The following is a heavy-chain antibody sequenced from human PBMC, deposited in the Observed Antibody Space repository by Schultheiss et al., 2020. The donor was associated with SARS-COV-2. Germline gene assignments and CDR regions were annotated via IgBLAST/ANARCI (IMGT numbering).Heavy chain of an antibody. V-gene: IGHV4-31*03. Sequence: SQTLSLTCTVSGGSISSGGYYWSWIRQHPGKGLEWIGYIYYSGSTYYNPSLKSRVTISVDTSKNQFSLKLSSVTAADTAVYYCARGQSHGYSGYDKFDYWGQGTLVTVSS. CDR3: ARGQSHGYSGYDKFDY. D-gene: IGHD5-12*01. CDR1: GGSISSGGYY. J-gene: IGHJ4*02. CDR2: IYYSGST.